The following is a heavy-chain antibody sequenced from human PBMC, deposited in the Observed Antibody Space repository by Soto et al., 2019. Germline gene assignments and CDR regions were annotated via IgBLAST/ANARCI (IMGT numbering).Heavy chain of an antibody. V-gene: IGHV2-5*02. CDR3: AHAGDYDLLSFDH. J-gene: IGHJ4*02. D-gene: IGHD4-17*01. CDR1: GFSLTTTSMG. CDR2: IYWDDDQ. Sequence: QITLKESGPPRVRPAQTLTLTCAFSGFSLTTTSMGVAWIRQPPGKALEWLALIYWDDDQRYSPSLKDRLTISKDTSRSRVVLTISNMNPEDTGTYFCAHAGDYDLLSFDHWGPGTLVTVSS.